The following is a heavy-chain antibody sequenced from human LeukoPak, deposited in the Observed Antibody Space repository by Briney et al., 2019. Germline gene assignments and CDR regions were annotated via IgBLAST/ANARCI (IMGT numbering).Heavy chain of an antibody. V-gene: IGHV3-7*01. CDR3: ARDDGFYSASGIYQNYFDH. CDR2: LKQDGSEK. J-gene: IGHJ4*02. CDR1: GFTFSAYW. Sequence: GGSLGLSCAASGFTFSAYWMSWVRQAPGKGLEGVANLKQDGSEKYYVDSVKGRFTISRDNPQSSLYLQMNSLRGEDTAVYYCARDDGFYSASGIYQNYFDHWGQGILVTVSP. D-gene: IGHD3-10*01.